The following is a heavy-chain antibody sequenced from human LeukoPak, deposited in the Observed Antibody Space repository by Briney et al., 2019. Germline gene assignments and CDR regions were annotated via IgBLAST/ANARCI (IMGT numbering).Heavy chain of an antibody. J-gene: IGHJ4*02. CDR1: GFTVSTSY. CDR2: IYSGGTT. D-gene: IGHD2-15*01. CDR3: AIEEGGTCGVSFNY. Sequence: PGGSLRLSCAVSGFTVSTSYMSWVRQAPGKGLEWVSVIYSGGTTYYADSVKGRFTISRDTSKNTIYLQMNSLRAEDTAVYYCAIEEGGTCGVSFNYWGQGTLVTVSS. V-gene: IGHV3-66*01.